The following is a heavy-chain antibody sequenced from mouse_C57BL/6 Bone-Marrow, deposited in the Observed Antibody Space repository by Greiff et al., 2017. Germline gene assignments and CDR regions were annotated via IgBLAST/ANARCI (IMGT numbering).Heavy chain of an antibody. J-gene: IGHJ2*01. D-gene: IGHD2-3*01. CDR3: ARGGVYDGYYDYFDY. CDR2: IYPRDGST. V-gene: IGHV1-85*01. CDR1: GYTFTSYD. Sequence: VQLQQSGPELVKPGASVKLSCKASGYTFTSYDINWVKQRPGQGLEWIGWIYPRDGSTKYNEKFKGKATLTVDTSSSTAYMELHSLTSEDSAVYFSARGGVYDGYYDYFDYWGQGTTLTVSS.